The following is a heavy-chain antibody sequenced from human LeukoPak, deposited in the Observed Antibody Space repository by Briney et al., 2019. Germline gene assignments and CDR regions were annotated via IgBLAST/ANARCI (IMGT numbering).Heavy chain of an antibody. CDR1: GGSFSGYY. CDR2: VYYSGST. V-gene: IGHV4-59*01. D-gene: IGHD3-3*01. CDR3: ARGSDFWSGYSFDY. Sequence: PSETLSLTCAVYGGSFSGYYWSWIRQAPGKGLEWIGYVYYSGSTDYDPSLKSRVTISVDTSKNQFSLKLSSVTAADTAVYYCARGSDFWSGYSFDYWGQGTLVTVSS. J-gene: IGHJ4*02.